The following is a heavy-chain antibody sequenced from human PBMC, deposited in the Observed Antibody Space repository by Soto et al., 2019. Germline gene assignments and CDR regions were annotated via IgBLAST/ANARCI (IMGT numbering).Heavy chain of an antibody. Sequence: QLQLQESGPGLVKPSETLSLTCTVSGGSISSSSYYWGWIRQPPGKGLEWIGSIYYSGSTYYNPSLKSRVTISVDTSKNQFSLKLSSVTAADTAVYYYARQGFKQLAVSYFDYWGQGTLVTVSS. CDR1: GGSISSSSYY. CDR3: ARQGFKQLAVSYFDY. J-gene: IGHJ4*02. V-gene: IGHV4-39*01. CDR2: IYYSGST. D-gene: IGHD6-6*01.